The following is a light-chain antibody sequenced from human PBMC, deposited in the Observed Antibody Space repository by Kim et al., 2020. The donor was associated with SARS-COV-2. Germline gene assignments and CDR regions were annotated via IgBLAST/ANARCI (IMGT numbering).Light chain of an antibody. J-gene: IGKJ2*01. V-gene: IGKV3-15*01. CDR2: DAY. CDR3: QQSNDWPYT. CDR1: QSVSNN. Sequence: EIVMTQSPATLSVPPGERATLSCRASQSVSNNLAWYQKKSGQAPRLLFYDAYTRATGVPARFSGSGSGTEFTLTISSLQSEDFAVYYCQQSNDWPYTFGQGTKLEI.